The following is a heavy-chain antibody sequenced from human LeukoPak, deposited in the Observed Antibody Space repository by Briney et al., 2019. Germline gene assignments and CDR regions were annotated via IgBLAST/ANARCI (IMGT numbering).Heavy chain of an antibody. D-gene: IGHD3-10*01. V-gene: IGHV5-51*01. J-gene: IGHJ6*04. CDR2: IYPGDSDN. Sequence: GESPKISCKGSGYRFTSYWIGWVRQVPGKGLEWMGIIYPGDSDNRYSPSFQGQVTISADKSISTAYLQWCSLKASETAIYYCARLYVSDLRIEVWGEGATVTVSS. CDR1: GYRFTSYW. CDR3: ARLYVSDLRIEV.